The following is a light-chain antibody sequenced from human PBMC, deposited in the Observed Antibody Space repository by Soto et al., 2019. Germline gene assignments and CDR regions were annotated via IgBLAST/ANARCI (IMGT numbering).Light chain of an antibody. J-gene: IGKJ2*01. Sequence: IVMTQSPVTLSVSPGETAALSCRASQSVSRNLAWYPKKPGQAPRLLIYGASTRTTGIPARFSGSGSGTEFTPSISSLHPEEFAVYSCQQYNPWPPFTFRQGTKLEIK. CDR3: QQYNPWPPFT. CDR2: GAS. V-gene: IGKV3-15*01. CDR1: QSVSRN.